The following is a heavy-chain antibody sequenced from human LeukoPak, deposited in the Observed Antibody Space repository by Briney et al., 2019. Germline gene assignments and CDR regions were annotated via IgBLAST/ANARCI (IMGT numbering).Heavy chain of an antibody. CDR2: ITPYNDNT. Sequence: ASVKVSCKASGYTFNSYGITWVRQAPGQGLEWMGWITPYNDNTYYAQKLQGRVTMTTDTSTSTAYMELRSLRSDDTAVYYCARVPAGGRITIFGVVITPHVDAFDIWGQGTMVTVSS. J-gene: IGHJ3*02. D-gene: IGHD3-3*01. V-gene: IGHV1-18*01. CDR3: ARVPAGGRITIFGVVITPHVDAFDI. CDR1: GYTFNSYG.